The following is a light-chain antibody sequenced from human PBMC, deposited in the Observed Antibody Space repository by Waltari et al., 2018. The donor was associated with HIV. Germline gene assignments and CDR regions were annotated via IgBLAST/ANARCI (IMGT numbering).Light chain of an antibody. CDR2: DVS. V-gene: IGLV2-14*01. J-gene: IGLJ2*01. Sequence: QSALTQPASVSGSPGQSITISRTGTSSDVGGYNYVPWYQQHPGKPPTLMIYDVSNRPPGVSNRFSGSKSGNTASLTISGLQAEDEADYYCSSYTSSSTLGVVFGGGTKLTVL. CDR1: SSDVGGYNY. CDR3: SSYTSSSTLGVV.